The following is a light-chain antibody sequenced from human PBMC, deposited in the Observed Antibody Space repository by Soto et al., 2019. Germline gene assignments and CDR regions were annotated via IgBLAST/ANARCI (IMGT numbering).Light chain of an antibody. CDR1: SSDVGAYNY. J-gene: IGLJ1*01. Sequence: QSALTQPASVSASPGQSITISCSGTSSDVGAYNYVAWYQQFPGKTPKLIIYGVSSRPSGVSSRFSGSKSGNTASLTISGLQAEDEADYYCISYTGSSTSDVFGTGTKLTVL. V-gene: IGLV2-14*01. CDR3: ISYTGSSTSDV. CDR2: GVS.